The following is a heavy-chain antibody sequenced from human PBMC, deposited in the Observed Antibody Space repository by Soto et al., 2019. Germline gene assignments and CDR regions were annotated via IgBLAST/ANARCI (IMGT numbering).Heavy chain of an antibody. Sequence: SETLSLTCTVSGGSISRGGYYWSWIRQNPGKGLEWIGYTYNSVSTYYNPSLKSRVTISVDTSKNEFSLKLSSVTAADTAVYYCARLNGYCISTNCHGYYGMDVWGQGTTVT. CDR3: ARLNGYCISTNCHGYYGMDV. CDR1: GGSISRGGYY. J-gene: IGHJ6*02. V-gene: IGHV4-31*03. CDR2: TYNSVST. D-gene: IGHD2-2*03.